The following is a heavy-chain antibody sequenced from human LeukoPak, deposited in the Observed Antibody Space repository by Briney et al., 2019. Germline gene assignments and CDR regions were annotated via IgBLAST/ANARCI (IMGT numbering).Heavy chain of an antibody. CDR1: GFSVSNNY. CDR3: AKQTDTTGSRGGAFDI. D-gene: IGHD3-22*01. J-gene: IGHJ3*02. Sequence: PGGSLRLSCEVSGFSVSNNYMNWVRQAPGKGLEWVSTISNSGGSTYSADSMKGRFTISRDNSKDTLFLQMSGLGAEDTAVYYCAKQTDTTGSRGGAFDIWGQGTMVTVSS. V-gene: IGHV3-23*01. CDR2: ISNSGGST.